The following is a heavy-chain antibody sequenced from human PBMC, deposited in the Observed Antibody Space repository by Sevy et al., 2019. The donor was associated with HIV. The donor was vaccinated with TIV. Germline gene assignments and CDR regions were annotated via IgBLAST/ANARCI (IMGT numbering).Heavy chain of an antibody. V-gene: IGHV5-51*01. J-gene: IGHJ4*02. CDR1: GYSFTSHW. CDR2: IYPDDSAT. D-gene: IGHD3-22*01. CDR3: ATSRSGYFDSSGYYIY. Sequence: GESLKISCKGSGYSFTSHWIGWVRHMPGKGLEWVGIIYPDDSATRYSPSFQGQVTFSADKSISTAYLQWTSLKASDTAMYYCATSRSGYFDSSGYYIYWGQGTLVTVSS.